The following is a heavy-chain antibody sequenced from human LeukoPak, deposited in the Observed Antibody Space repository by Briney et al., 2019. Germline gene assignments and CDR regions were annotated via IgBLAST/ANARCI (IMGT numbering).Heavy chain of an antibody. CDR1: GGSISSYY. V-gene: IGHV4-59*01. Sequence: PSETLSLTCTVSGGSISSYYWSWIRQPPGKGLEWIGYIYYSGSTNYNPSLKSRVTISVDTSKNQFSLKLSSVTAADTAVYYCARDCGSGCYDYWGQGTLVTVSS. CDR3: ARDCGSGCYDY. D-gene: IGHD6-19*01. J-gene: IGHJ4*02. CDR2: IYYSGST.